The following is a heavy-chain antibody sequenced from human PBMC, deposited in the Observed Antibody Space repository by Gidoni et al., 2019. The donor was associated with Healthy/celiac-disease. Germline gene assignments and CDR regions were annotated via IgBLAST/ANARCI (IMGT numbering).Heavy chain of an antibody. CDR1: GFTFSSYS. D-gene: IGHD6-19*01. J-gene: IGHJ4*02. V-gene: IGHV3-21*01. Sequence: EVPLVEPGGGLVKPGGSLGLSCAASGFTFSSYSMNWVRQAPGKGLEWVSSISSSSSYIYYADSVKGRFTISRDNAKNSLYLQMNSLRAEDTAVYYCARAVAVAGSGEGYWGQGTLVTVSS. CDR3: ARAVAVAGSGEGY. CDR2: ISSSSSYI.